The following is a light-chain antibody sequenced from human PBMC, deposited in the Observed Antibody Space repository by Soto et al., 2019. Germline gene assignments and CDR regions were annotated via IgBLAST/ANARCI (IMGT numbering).Light chain of an antibody. CDR2: DAS. V-gene: IGKV1-9*01. Sequence: IQLTQSPSFMSASVGDRVTITCRASQGISTFLAWYQQHPGTAPKRLIYDASNLQSGVPSGFSGSGSGTEFTLTISSLQPEDFATYYCQQVNNYPLTFGGGTKVDIK. J-gene: IGKJ4*01. CDR3: QQVNNYPLT. CDR1: QGISTF.